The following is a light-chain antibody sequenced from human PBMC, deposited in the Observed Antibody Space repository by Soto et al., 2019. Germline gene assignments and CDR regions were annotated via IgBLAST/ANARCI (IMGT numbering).Light chain of an antibody. CDR1: QTISSTF. J-gene: IGKJ4*01. V-gene: IGKV3-20*01. CDR3: QQYASSFSLT. Sequence: EIVLTQSPGTLSLSPGERATLSCRASQTISSTFLAWYQQKPGQAPRLLIYGASSRATGIPDRFSGGGSGTDFIITTSRLEPEDFAGYYCQQYASSFSLTFGGGTKVEIK. CDR2: GAS.